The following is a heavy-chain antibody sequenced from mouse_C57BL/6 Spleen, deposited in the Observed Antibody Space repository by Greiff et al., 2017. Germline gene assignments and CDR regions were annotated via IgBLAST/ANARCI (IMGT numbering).Heavy chain of an antibody. V-gene: IGHV2-2*01. J-gene: IGHJ2*01. CDR3: ARKGDYDSYFDY. CDR2: IWSGGST. D-gene: IGHD2-4*01. Sequence: VMLVESGPGLVQPSQSLSITCIVSGFSLTSYGVHWVRQSPGKGLEWLGVIWSGGSTDYNAAFISRLSISKDKSKSQVFFKMNSLQADDTAIYYCARKGDYDSYFDYWGQGTTLTVSS. CDR1: GFSLTSYG.